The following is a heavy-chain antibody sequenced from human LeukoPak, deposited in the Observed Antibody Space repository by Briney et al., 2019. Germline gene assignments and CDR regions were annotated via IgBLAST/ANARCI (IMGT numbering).Heavy chain of an antibody. J-gene: IGHJ4*02. CDR2: ISGSGGST. CDR1: GFTFSSYA. V-gene: IGHV3-23*01. Sequence: GGSLRLSCAASGFTFSSYAMSWVRQAPGKGLEWVSAISGSGGSTYYADSVKGRFTISRDNSKNTLYLQMSSLKAEDTAVYYCAKALGSVVVVAVDYWGQGALVTVSS. CDR3: AKALGSVVVVAVDY. D-gene: IGHD2-15*01.